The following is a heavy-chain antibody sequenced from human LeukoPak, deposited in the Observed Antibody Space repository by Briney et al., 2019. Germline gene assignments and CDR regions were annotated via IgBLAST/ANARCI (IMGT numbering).Heavy chain of an antibody. Sequence: PGGSLRLSCAASGFTFSTYGMHWVRQAPGEGLQWVAFIRFDGTNKYYADSVRGRFTISRDNSKNTLYLQMNNLRAEDTAVYYCAKSPGRTVTTFFDYWGQGTLVTVSS. V-gene: IGHV3-30*02. CDR3: AKSPGRTVTTFFDY. J-gene: IGHJ4*02. CDR2: IRFDGTNK. CDR1: GFTFSTYG. D-gene: IGHD4-11*01.